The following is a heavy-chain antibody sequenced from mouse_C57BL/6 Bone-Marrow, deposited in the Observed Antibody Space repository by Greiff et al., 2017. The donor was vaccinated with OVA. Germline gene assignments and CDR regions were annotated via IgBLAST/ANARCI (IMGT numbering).Heavy chain of an antibody. CDR1: GFTFSDYY. CDR3: ARDRRDGYYDY. CDR2: INYDGSST. V-gene: IGHV5-16*01. J-gene: IGHJ2*01. D-gene: IGHD2-3*01. Sequence: EVHLVESEGGLVQPGSSMKLSCTASGFTFSDYYMAWVRQVPEKGLEWVANINYDGSSTYYLDSLKSRFIISRDNAKNILYLQMSSLKSEDTATYYCARDRRDGYYDYWGQGTTLTVSS.